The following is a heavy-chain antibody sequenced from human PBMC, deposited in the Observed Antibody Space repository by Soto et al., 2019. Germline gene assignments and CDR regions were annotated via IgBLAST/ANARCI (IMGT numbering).Heavy chain of an antibody. CDR3: ARGRTRYDFWSGYYTN. V-gene: IGHV4-34*01. Sequence: SETLSLTCAVYGESFSGYYWSWIRQPPGKGLEWIGEINHSGSTNYNPSLKSRVTISVDTSKNQFSLKLSSVTAADPAVYYCARGRTRYDFWSGYYTNWGQGTLVTVSS. CDR2: INHSGST. J-gene: IGHJ4*02. D-gene: IGHD3-3*01. CDR1: GESFSGYY.